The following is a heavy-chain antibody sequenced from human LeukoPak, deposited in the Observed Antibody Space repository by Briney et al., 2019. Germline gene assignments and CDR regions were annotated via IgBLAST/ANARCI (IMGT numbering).Heavy chain of an antibody. V-gene: IGHV3-48*03. CDR1: GFTCSSYE. J-gene: IGHJ6*02. CDR3: ARVMRYCSGGSCYYYGMDV. Sequence: GGSLRLSCAASGFTCSSYEMNWVRQAPGKGLEWVSYISSSGSTIYYADSVKGRFTISRDNAKNSLYLQMNSLRAEDTAVYYCARVMRYCSGGSCYYYGMDVWGQGTTVTVSS. D-gene: IGHD2-15*01. CDR2: ISSSGSTI.